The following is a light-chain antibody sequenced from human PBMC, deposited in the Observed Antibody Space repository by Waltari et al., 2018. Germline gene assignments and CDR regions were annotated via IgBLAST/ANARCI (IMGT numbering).Light chain of an antibody. V-gene: IGKV1-39*01. CDR2: AAS. J-gene: IGKJ1*01. Sequence: DIQMTQSPSSLSASVGDRVTITRRASQSISGYLNWYQQKPGKAPNLLIYAASSLQSGVPSRFSGSGSGTDFTLTISSLQPEDFATYYCQQSYTTPWTFGQGTKVEIK. CDR3: QQSYTTPWT. CDR1: QSISGY.